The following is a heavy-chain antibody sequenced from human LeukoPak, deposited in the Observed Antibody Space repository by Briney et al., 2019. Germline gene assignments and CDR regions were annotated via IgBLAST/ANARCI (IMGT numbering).Heavy chain of an antibody. Sequence: PGGSLRLSCAASGFTFDDYGMSWVRQAPGKGLEWVSGINWNGGSTGYADSVKGRFTISRDNAKNSLYLQMNSLRAEDTALYYCARDKKITGIAAAGTLGGVFNIWGQGKMVTVSS. CDR2: INWNGGST. D-gene: IGHD6-13*01. CDR1: GFTFDDYG. V-gene: IGHV3-20*04. CDR3: ARDKKITGIAAAGTLGGVFNI. J-gene: IGHJ3*02.